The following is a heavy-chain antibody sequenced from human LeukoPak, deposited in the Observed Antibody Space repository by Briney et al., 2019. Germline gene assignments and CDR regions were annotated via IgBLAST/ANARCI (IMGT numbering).Heavy chain of an antibody. CDR1: GGTFSSYA. D-gene: IGHD3-9*01. CDR2: IIPIFGTA. Sequence: SVKVSCKASGGTFSSYAISWVRHAPGQGLEWMGGIIPIFGTANYAQKFQGRVTITADESTSTAYMELSSLRSEDTAVYYCSRDQLYDILTGYYIKSAFDLWGQGTMVTVSS. V-gene: IGHV1-69*13. CDR3: SRDQLYDILTGYYIKSAFDL. J-gene: IGHJ3*01.